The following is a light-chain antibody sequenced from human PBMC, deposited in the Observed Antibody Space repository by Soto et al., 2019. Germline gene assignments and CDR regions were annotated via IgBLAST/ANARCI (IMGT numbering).Light chain of an antibody. J-gene: IGKJ1*01. CDR1: QSVSSN. CDR2: HAS. CDR3: QQYSNWPRT. Sequence: EIVMKHSPATLSVYPGERATLSCRASQSVSSNLAWYQQKPGQAPRLLIYHASTRATGIPARFSGSESVTEFTLTISGLQSEDFAVYYCQQYSNWPRTFGQGTNVDI. V-gene: IGKV3-15*01.